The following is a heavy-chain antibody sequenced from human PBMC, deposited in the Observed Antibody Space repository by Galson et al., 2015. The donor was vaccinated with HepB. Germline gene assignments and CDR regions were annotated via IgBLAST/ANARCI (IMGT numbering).Heavy chain of an antibody. Sequence: QSGAEVKKPGESLKISCKGSGYSFTSYWIGWVRQMPGKGLEWMGIIYPGDSDTRYSPSFQGQVTISADKSISTAYLQWSSLKASDTAMYDCARGGYCSSTSCYPNWFDPWGQGTLVTVSS. CDR1: GYSFTSYW. V-gene: IGHV5-51*01. CDR2: IYPGDSDT. CDR3: ARGGYCSSTSCYPNWFDP. D-gene: IGHD2-2*01. J-gene: IGHJ5*02.